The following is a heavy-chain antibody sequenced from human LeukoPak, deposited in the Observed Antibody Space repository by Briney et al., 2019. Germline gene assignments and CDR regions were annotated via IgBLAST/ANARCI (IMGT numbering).Heavy chain of an antibody. D-gene: IGHD3-22*01. Sequence: GESLKISCKGSGNSFTSYWISWVRQMPGKGLEWMGTIDPSDSYTNYSPSFQGHVTISADKSISTAYLQWSSLKASDTAIYYCTRQRYYYDFSGYYYDYWGQGTLVTVSS. CDR2: IDPSDSYT. CDR1: GNSFTSYW. J-gene: IGHJ4*02. V-gene: IGHV5-10-1*01. CDR3: TRQRYYYDFSGYYYDY.